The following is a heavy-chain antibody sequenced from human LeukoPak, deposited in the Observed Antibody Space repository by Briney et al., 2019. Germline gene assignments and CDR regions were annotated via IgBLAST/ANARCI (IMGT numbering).Heavy chain of an antibody. J-gene: IGHJ4*02. CDR2: IKSDGSST. D-gene: IGHD3-22*01. CDR3: ARGRVYYDSSGYYLDY. CDR1: GFTFSSYW. Sequence: GGSLRLSCAASGFTFSSYWMHWVRQAPGKGLVWVSSIKSDGSSTSYADSVKGRFTISRDNAKNTLYLQMNSLRAEDTAVYYCARGRVYYDSSGYYLDYWGQGTLVTVSS. V-gene: IGHV3-74*01.